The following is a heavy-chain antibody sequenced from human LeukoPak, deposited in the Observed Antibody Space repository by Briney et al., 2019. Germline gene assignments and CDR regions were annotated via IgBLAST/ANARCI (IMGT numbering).Heavy chain of an antibody. V-gene: IGHV4-4*07. J-gene: IGHJ4*02. D-gene: IGHD5-18*01. Sequence: PSETLSLTCTVSGGSISSYYWSWIRQPAGKGLEWIGRIYTSGSTNYNPPLKSRVTISVDTSKNQFSLKLSSVTAADTAVYYCARTKNTAMVLYYFDYWGQGTLVTVSS. CDR2: IYTSGST. CDR1: GGSISSYY. CDR3: ARTKNTAMVLYYFDY.